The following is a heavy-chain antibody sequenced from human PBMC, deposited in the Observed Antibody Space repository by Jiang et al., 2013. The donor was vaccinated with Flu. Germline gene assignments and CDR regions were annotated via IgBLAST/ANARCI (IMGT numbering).Heavy chain of an antibody. J-gene: IGHJ5*02. CDR1: GDSVSSNGAA. V-gene: IGHV6-1*01. Sequence: SQTLSLTCAISGDSVSSNGAAWNWIRQSPSRGLEWLGRTYYRSKWYNDYADSVKSRVTINQDASRNQFSLHLTSVTPEDTGVYYCARAGGGSGWYGNFFDPWGQGTLVTVSS. D-gene: IGHD6-19*01. CDR2: TYYRSKWYN. CDR3: ARAGGGSGWYGNFFDP.